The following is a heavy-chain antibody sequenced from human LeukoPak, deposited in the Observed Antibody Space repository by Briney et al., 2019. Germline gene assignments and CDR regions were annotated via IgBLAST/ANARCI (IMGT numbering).Heavy chain of an antibody. CDR3: ARGGDCPDY. D-gene: IGHD2-21*02. CDR1: DDSLSRYY. J-gene: IGHJ4*02. CDR2: LDTSGNT. V-gene: IGHV4-4*07. Sequence: SETLSLTCTVSDDSLSRYYWSRVRQPAGKGLEWIGRLDTSGNTHYNPSLKSRVTMSVDTSRNQFSLRLTSVTAADTAVCYCARGGDCPDYWAQGTLVTVSS.